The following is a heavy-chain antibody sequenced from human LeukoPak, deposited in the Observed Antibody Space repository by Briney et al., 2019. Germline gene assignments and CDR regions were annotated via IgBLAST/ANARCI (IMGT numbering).Heavy chain of an antibody. CDR2: ISGSGGST. V-gene: IGHV3-23*01. CDR3: AKDIAARPRYYYGMDV. D-gene: IGHD6-6*01. J-gene: IGHJ6*02. CDR1: GFTFSSYA. Sequence: GGSLRLSCAASGFTFSSYAMSWVRQAPGKGLEWVSAISGSGGSTHYADSVKGRFTISRDSSKNTLYLQMNSLRAEDTAVYYCAKDIAARPRYYYGMDVWGQGTTVTVSS.